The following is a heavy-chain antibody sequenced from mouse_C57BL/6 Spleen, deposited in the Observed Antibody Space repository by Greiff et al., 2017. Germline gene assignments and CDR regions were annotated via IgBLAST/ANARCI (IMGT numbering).Heavy chain of an antibody. D-gene: IGHD1-1*01. J-gene: IGHJ3*01. CDR2: LSSGGSYT. V-gene: IGHV5-6*01. Sequence: EVQRVESGGDLVKPGGSLKLSCAASGFTFSSYGMSWVRQTPDKRLEWVATLSSGGSYTYYPDSVKGRFTISRDNAKNTLYLQMSSLKSEDTAMYYCARQGYYGSSPAWFAYWGQGTLVTVSA. CDR3: ARQGYYGSSPAWFAY. CDR1: GFTFSSYG.